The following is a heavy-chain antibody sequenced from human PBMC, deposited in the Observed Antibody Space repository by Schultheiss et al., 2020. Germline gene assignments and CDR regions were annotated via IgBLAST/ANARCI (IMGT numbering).Heavy chain of an antibody. CDR3: AKDLDGIAVAGKYFQH. D-gene: IGHD6-19*01. J-gene: IGHJ1*01. V-gene: IGHV3-33*06. CDR2: IWYDGSNK. Sequence: GGSLRLSCAASGFTFSSYGMHWVRQAPGKGLEWVAVIWYDGSNKYYADSVKGRFTISRDNSKNTLYLQMNSLRAEDTAVYYCAKDLDGIAVAGKYFQHWGQGTLVTVSS. CDR1: GFTFSSYG.